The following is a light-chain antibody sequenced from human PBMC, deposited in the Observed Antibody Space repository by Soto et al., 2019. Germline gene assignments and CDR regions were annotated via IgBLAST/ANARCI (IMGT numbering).Light chain of an antibody. CDR1: QSIITY. Sequence: DIRMTQSPSSLSASVGDRVTIACRASQSIITYLNWYQQKPGRAPKLLIYAASTLQSWVPSRFSGSGYGSDFTLTISSLQPEDFATYYCQQSYSTPRTFGQGTKLEVK. CDR3: QQSYSTPRT. CDR2: AAS. J-gene: IGKJ2*01. V-gene: IGKV1-39*01.